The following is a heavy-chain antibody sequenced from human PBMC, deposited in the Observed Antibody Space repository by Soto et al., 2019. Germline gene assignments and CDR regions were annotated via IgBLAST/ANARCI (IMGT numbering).Heavy chain of an antibody. V-gene: IGHV3-66*01. CDR3: ARTRRDIVVVPGGAFDI. CDR2: IYSGGST. CDR1: GFTVSSNY. D-gene: IGHD2-2*01. J-gene: IGHJ3*02. Sequence: EVQLVESGGGLVQPGGSLRLSCAASGFTVSSNYMSWVRQAPGKGLEWVSVIYSGGSTYYADSVKGRFTISRDNSKNTLYLQMNSLRAEDTAVYYCARTRRDIVVVPGGAFDIWGQGTMVTVSS.